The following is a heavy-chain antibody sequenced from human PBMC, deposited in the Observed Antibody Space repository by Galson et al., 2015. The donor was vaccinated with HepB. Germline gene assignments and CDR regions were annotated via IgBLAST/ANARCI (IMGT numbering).Heavy chain of an antibody. Sequence: SLRLSCAASGFTFDDYAMHWVCQAPGTGLEWVSLIRWDGGSTYYADSVKGRFTISRDNSKNSLYLQMNRLRAEDTALYYCAKDLAVGAAAGPDYWGQGTLVTVSS. CDR2: IRWDGGST. CDR3: AKDLAVGAAAGPDY. V-gene: IGHV3-43D*03. D-gene: IGHD6-13*01. CDR1: GFTFDDYA. J-gene: IGHJ4*02.